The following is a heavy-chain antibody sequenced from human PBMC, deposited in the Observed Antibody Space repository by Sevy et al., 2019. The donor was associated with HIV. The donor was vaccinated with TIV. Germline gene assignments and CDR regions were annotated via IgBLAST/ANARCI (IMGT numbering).Heavy chain of an antibody. Sequence: GGSLRLSCAASGFTFSSYAMHWVRQAPGKGLEWVAVISYDGSNKYYADSVKGRFTISRDNSKNTLYLQMNSLKAEDTAVYYWASALELRALPNTLDIWGQGTMVTVSS. J-gene: IGHJ3*02. D-gene: IGHD1-7*01. CDR2: ISYDGSNK. CDR3: ASALELRALPNTLDI. CDR1: GFTFSSYA. V-gene: IGHV3-30-3*01.